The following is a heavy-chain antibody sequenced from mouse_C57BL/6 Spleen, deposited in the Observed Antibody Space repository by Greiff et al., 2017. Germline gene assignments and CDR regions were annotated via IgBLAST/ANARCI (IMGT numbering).Heavy chain of an antibody. CDR3: AIRGGWDRAMDY. J-gene: IGHJ4*01. Sequence: QVQLQQPGAELVKPGASVKLSCKASGYTFTSYWMHWVKQRPGQGLEWIGMIHPNSGSTNYNEKFKSKATLTVDKSSSTAYMQLSSLTSEDAAVYYCAIRGGWDRAMDYWGQGTSVTVSS. V-gene: IGHV1-64*01. D-gene: IGHD3-3*01. CDR2: IHPNSGST. CDR1: GYTFTSYW.